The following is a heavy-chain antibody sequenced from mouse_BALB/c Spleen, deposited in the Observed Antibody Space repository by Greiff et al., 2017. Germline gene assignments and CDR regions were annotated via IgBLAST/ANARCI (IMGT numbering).Heavy chain of an antibody. CDR3: SYGFAY. J-gene: IGHJ3*01. CDR2: ISYSGST. V-gene: IGHV3-2*02. Sequence: VQLQQSGPGLVKPSQSLSLTCTVTGYSITSDYAWNWIRQFPGNKLEWMGYISYSGSTSYNPSLKSRISITRDTSKNQFFLQLNSVTTEDTATYYCSYGFAYWGQGTLVTVSA. CDR1: GYSITSDYA. D-gene: IGHD2-12*01.